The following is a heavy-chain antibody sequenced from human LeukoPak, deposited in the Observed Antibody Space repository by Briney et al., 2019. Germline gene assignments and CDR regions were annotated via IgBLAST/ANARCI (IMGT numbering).Heavy chain of an antibody. Sequence: TPSETLSLTCTVSGGSISSSSYYWGWIRQPPGKGLEWIGSIYYSGSTYYNPSLKSRITISVDTSKNQFSLKLSSVTAADTAVYYCARGAYSSSWNYYYYYGMDVWGQGTTVTVSS. J-gene: IGHJ6*02. CDR2: IYYSGST. CDR1: GGSISSSSYY. CDR3: ARGAYSSSWNYYYYYGMDV. D-gene: IGHD6-13*01. V-gene: IGHV4-39*01.